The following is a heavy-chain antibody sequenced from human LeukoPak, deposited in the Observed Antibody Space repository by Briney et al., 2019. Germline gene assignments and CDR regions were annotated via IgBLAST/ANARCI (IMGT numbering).Heavy chain of an antibody. J-gene: IGHJ4*02. CDR1: GFTVSSYS. CDR3: ARGTPTTRDFDY. CDR2: ISSSYNYI. D-gene: IGHD4-11*01. V-gene: IGHV3-21*01. Sequence: GGSLRLSCAASGFTVSSYSMNWVRQAPGKGLEWVSSISSSYNYIYYADSVKGRFTISRDNAKNSLLLQMNSLRAEDTAVYYCARGTPTTRDFDYWGQGTLVTVSS.